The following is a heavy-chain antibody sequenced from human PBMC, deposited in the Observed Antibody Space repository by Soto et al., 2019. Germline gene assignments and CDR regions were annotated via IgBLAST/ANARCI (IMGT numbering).Heavy chain of an antibody. CDR3: ARAPGPERVRPVHYYYYMDV. Sequence: GGSLRLSCAASGFTVSSNYMSWVRQAPGKGLEWVSVIYSGGSTYYADSVKGRFTISRDNSKNTLYLQMNSLRAEDTAVYYCARAPGPERVRPVHYYYYMDVWGKGTTVTVSS. CDR2: IYSGGST. J-gene: IGHJ6*03. CDR1: GFTVSSNY. V-gene: IGHV3-66*01.